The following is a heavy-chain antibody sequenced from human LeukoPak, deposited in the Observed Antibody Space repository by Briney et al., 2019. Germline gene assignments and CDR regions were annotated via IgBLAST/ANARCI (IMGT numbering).Heavy chain of an antibody. CDR2: ISGSGNST. D-gene: IGHD2-15*01. CDR3: AKVLVLASANRYYFDY. CDR1: GLTFSGSA. J-gene: IGHJ4*02. V-gene: IGHV3-23*01. Sequence: QPGGSLRLSCAASGLTFSGSAMSWVRQAPGKGLEWVSLISGSGNSTYYADSVKGRFTISRDNSNNMLYLQMNSLRAEDTAIYYCAKVLVLASANRYYFDYWGQGTLVTVSS.